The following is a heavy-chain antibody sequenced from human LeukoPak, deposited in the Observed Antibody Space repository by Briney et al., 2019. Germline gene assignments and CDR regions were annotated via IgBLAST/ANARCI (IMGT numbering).Heavy chain of an antibody. CDR2: IFSNGRDK. J-gene: IGHJ4*02. CDR1: GFTFSSYS. CDR3: AARDSYGSGSYPIDY. V-gene: IGHV3-30*04. D-gene: IGHD3-10*01. Sequence: GGSLRLSCAASGFTFSSYSMHWVRQAPGKGLEWVAVIFSNGRDKYYADSVKGRFTISRDISKNTLSLQMNSLRAEDTAVYYCAARDSYGSGSYPIDYWGQGTLVTVSS.